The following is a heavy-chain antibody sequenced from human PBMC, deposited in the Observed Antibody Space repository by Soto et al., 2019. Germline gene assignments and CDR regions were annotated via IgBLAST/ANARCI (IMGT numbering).Heavy chain of an antibody. D-gene: IGHD3-10*01. J-gene: IGHJ4*02. CDR2: IYYRGST. CDR3: ARDPGTMVRGVPI. Sequence: QVQLQESGPGLVKPSQTLSLTCTVSGGSISSGGYYWSWIRQHPGKGLEWIGYIYYRGSTYYNPSLKSRVXXSXDXSKNQFSLKLSSVTAADTAVYYCARDPGTMVRGVPIWGQGTLVTVSS. V-gene: IGHV4-31*03. CDR1: GGSISSGGYY.